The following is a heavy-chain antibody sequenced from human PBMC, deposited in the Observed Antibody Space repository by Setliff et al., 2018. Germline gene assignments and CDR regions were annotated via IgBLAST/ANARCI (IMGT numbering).Heavy chain of an antibody. D-gene: IGHD2-15*01. J-gene: IGHJ4*02. CDR3: ARGGNLIYYFDY. CDR1: GFTFSSYG. V-gene: IGHV3-33*01. CDR2: IWYDGSNK. Sequence: PGGSLRLSCVASGFTFSSYGMHWVRQAPGKGLEWVAVIWYDGSNKYYADSVKGRFTISRDNSKNTLYLQMNSLRAEDTAVYYCARGGNLIYYFDYWGQGTLVTVSS.